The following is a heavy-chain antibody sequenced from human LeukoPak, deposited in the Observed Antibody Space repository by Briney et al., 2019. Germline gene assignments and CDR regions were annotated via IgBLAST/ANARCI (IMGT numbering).Heavy chain of an antibody. CDR2: IYYSGST. CDR1: GGSISSYY. CDR3: ARGVPAAIDSYYFDY. V-gene: IGHV4-59*01. D-gene: IGHD2-2*01. Sequence: PSETLSLTCTVAGGSISSYYWSWLRQPPGKELEWIGYIYYSGSTNYNPSLKSRVTISVDTSKNQFSLKLSSVTAADTAVYYCARGVPAAIDSYYFDYWGQGTLVTVSS. J-gene: IGHJ4*02.